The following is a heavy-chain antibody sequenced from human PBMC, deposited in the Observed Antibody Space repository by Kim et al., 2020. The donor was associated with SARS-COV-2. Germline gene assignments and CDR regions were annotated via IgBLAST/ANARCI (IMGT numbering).Heavy chain of an antibody. CDR1: GGSFSGYY. CDR2: INHSGST. V-gene: IGHV4-34*01. CDR3: ARWHYYYGMDV. Sequence: SETLSLTCAVYGGSFSGYYWSWIRQPPGKGLEWIGEINHSGSTNYNPSLKSRVTISVDTSKNQFSLKLSSVTAADTAVYYCARWHYYYGMDVWGQGTTVT. J-gene: IGHJ6*02.